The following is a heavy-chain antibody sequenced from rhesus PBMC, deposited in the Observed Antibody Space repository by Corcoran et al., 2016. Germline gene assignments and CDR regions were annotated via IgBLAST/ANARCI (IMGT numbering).Heavy chain of an antibody. CDR2: TTYSGGT. V-gene: IGHV4-122*02. CDR1: GGSISSGYYY. Sequence: QVQLQESGPGLVKPSETLSLTCAVSGGSISSGYYYWSWIRQPPGKGREWIGDTTYSGGTSYNPSLKSRVTISRDTSKNQFSLKLSSVTAADTAVYYCAREGGYCTSTTCYAAFDYWGQGVLVTVSS. D-gene: IGHD2-2*01. J-gene: IGHJ4*01. CDR3: AREGGYCTSTTCYAAFDY.